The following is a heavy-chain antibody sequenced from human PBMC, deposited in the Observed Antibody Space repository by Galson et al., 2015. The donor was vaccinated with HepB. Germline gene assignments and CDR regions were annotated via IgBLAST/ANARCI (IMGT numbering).Heavy chain of an antibody. V-gene: IGHV3-33*01. CDR2: IWYDGSNK. Sequence: SLRLSCAASGFTFSSYGMHWVRQAPGKGLEWVAVIWYDGSNKYYADSVKGRFTISRDNSKNTLYLQMNSLRAEDTAVYYCARDRVGVVLYYFDYWGQGTLVTVSS. D-gene: IGHD2-15*01. CDR1: GFTFSSYG. J-gene: IGHJ4*02. CDR3: ARDRVGVVLYYFDY.